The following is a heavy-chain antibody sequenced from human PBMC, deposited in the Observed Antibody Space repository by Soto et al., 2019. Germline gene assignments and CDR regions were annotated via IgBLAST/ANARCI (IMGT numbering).Heavy chain of an antibody. Sequence: GGSLILSCAASGFTFSSYSMNWVRQAPGKGLEWVSSISSSSSYIYYADSVKGRFTISRDNAKNSLYLQMNSLRAEDTAVYYCARKRGPGSYWTSDAFDIWGQGTMVTVSS. CDR3: ARKRGPGSYWTSDAFDI. D-gene: IGHD3-10*01. CDR2: ISSSSSYI. V-gene: IGHV3-21*01. CDR1: GFTFSSYS. J-gene: IGHJ3*02.